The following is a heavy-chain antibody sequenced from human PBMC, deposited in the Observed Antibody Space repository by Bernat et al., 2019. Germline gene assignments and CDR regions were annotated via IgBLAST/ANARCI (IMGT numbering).Heavy chain of an antibody. J-gene: IGHJ6*02. Sequence: QVQLVESGGGVVQPGRSLRLSCAASGFTFSSYAMHWVRQAPGKGLERVAVISYDGSNKYYADSVKGRFTISRDNDKNTLYLEMNSLRAEDTAVYYCARPSDYYDSSGPLGCGMDVWGQGTTVTVSS. CDR2: ISYDGSNK. V-gene: IGHV3-30-3*01. CDR1: GFTFSSYA. CDR3: ARPSDYYDSSGPLGCGMDV. D-gene: IGHD3-22*01.